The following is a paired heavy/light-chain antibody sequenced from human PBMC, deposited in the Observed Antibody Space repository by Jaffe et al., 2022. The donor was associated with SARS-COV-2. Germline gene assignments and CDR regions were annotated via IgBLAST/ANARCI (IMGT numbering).Light chain of an antibody. Sequence: QSALTQPASVSGSPGQSITISCTGTSSDVGGYNYVSWYQQHPGKAPKLMIYEVSNRPSGVSNRFSGSKSGNTASLTISGLQAEDEADYYCSSYTSSYNYVFGTGTKVTVL. V-gene: IGLV2-14*01. CDR1: SSDVGGYNY. CDR3: SSYTSSYNYV. J-gene: IGLJ1*01. CDR2: EVS.
Heavy chain of an antibody. Sequence: QLQLQESGPGLVKPSETLSLTCTVSGGSISSSSYYWGWIRQPPGKGLEWIGSIYYSGSTYYNPSLKSRVTISVDTSKNQFSLKLSSVTAADTAVYYCARLACGGDCYYYYYGMDVWGQGTTVTVSS. CDR3: ARLACGGDCYYYYYGMDV. CDR1: GGSISSSSYY. V-gene: IGHV4-39*01. D-gene: IGHD2-21*02. J-gene: IGHJ6*02. CDR2: IYYSGST.